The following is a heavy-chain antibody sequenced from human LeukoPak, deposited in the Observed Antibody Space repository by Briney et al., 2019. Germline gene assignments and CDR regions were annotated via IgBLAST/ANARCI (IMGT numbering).Heavy chain of an antibody. J-gene: IGHJ3*02. V-gene: IGHV4-34*01. CDR3: ARHGGIYCSGGSCYSDDAFDI. CDR1: GGSFSGYY. D-gene: IGHD2-15*01. CDR2: INHSGST. Sequence: SETLSLTCAVYGGSFSGYYWSWVRQPPGKGLEWIGEINHSGSTNYNPPLNSRVTISVDTSKNQFSLKLSSVTAADTAVYYCARHGGIYCSGGSCYSDDAFDIWGQGTMVTVSS.